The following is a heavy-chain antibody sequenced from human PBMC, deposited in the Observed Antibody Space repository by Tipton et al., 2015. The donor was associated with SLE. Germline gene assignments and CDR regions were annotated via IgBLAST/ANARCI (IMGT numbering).Heavy chain of an antibody. D-gene: IGHD2-21*01. J-gene: IGHJ3*02. Sequence: SLRLSCAASGFTFSSYWMSWVRQAPGKGLEWVANIKQDGSEKYYVDSVKGRFTISRDNAKNSLYLQMNSLRAEDTAVYYCAREIRRGGDCGAPCAFDIWGQGTMVTVSS. CDR3: AREIRRGGDCGAPCAFDI. CDR1: GFTFSSYW. V-gene: IGHV3-7*01. CDR2: IKQDGSEK.